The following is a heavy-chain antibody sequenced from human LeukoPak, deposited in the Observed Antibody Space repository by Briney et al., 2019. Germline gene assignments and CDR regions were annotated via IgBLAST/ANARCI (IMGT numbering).Heavy chain of an antibody. Sequence: SQTLSLTCTISGGSISSGDYYWRWIRQPPGKGLEWIAYMYYSGSTYYNPSLKSRVTMSADTSKNQLSLKLSSVTAADTAVYYCARPYYYDSRIDPWGQGILVTVSS. CDR1: GGSISSGDYY. CDR2: MYYSGST. D-gene: IGHD3-22*01. CDR3: ARPYYYDSRIDP. J-gene: IGHJ5*02. V-gene: IGHV4-30-4*01.